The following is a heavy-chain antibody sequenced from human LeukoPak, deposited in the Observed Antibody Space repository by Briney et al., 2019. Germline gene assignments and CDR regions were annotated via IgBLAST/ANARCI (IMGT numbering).Heavy chain of an antibody. CDR2: IKQDGSEK. Sequence: PGGSLRLSCAASGFTFSSYWMSWVRQAPGKALEWVANIKQDGSEKYYVDSVKGRFTISRDNAKNSLYLQMNSLTAEDTAVYYCARELGRYYMDVWGKGTTVTVSS. CDR1: GFTFSSYW. CDR3: ARELGRYYMDV. J-gene: IGHJ6*03. V-gene: IGHV3-7*01.